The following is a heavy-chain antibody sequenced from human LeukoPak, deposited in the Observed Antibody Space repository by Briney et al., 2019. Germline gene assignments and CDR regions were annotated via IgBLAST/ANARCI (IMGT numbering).Heavy chain of an antibody. CDR1: RYTFTAYY. CDR3: AREGLQLWLGSRDRHLNF. V-gene: IGHV1-46*01. Sequence: ASVKASCKPSRYTFTAYYLHWVRQAPGHGLEWMGVVNPSGGRPNYAQKCQGRVTMTRDTSTSTVYMELISLMSEDTAVYYCAREGLQLWLGSRDRHLNFWGQGTLVTVSS. D-gene: IGHD5-18*01. J-gene: IGHJ4*02. CDR2: VNPSGGRP.